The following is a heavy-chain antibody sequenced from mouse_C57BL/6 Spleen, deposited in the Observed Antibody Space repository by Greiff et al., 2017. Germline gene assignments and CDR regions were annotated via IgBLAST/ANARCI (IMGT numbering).Heavy chain of an antibody. CDR3: TRAPYGNDFDY. CDR2: IDPETGGT. Sequence: VQVVESGAELVRPGASVTLSCKASGYTFTDYEMHWVKQTPVHGLEWIGAIDPETGGTAYNQKFKGKAILTADKSSSTAYMELRSLTSEDSAVYYCTRAPYGNDFDYWGQGTTLTVSA. CDR1: GYTFTDYE. D-gene: IGHD2-1*01. J-gene: IGHJ2*01. V-gene: IGHV1-15*01.